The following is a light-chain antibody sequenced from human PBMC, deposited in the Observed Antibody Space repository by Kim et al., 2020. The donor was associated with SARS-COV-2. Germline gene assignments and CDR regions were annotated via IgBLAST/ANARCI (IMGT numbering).Light chain of an antibody. Sequence: VSVGDRVTLSCRASQSLSSWLAWYQQKPGKAPNLLISKTSTLESGVPSRFSGSGSGTEFTLTISSLQPDDFAIYYCQQYRSYPWTFGQGTKVDIK. J-gene: IGKJ1*01. CDR1: QSLSSW. CDR2: KTS. CDR3: QQYRSYPWT. V-gene: IGKV1-5*03.